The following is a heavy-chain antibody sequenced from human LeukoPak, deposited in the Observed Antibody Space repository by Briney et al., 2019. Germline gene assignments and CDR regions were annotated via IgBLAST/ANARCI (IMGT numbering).Heavy chain of an antibody. J-gene: IGHJ4*02. D-gene: IGHD6-19*01. V-gene: IGHV3-74*01. CDR1: GFTFSKYW. Sequence: GGSLGLSCAASGFTFSKYWMLWVRQAPGKGLESVSRINTDGTVTTYADSVKGRVTVSRDNADNTMFLQMNSVRDEDTAVYYCATKQWLAPPPDSWGQGTPVTVSS. CDR3: ATKQWLAPPPDS. CDR2: INTDGTVT.